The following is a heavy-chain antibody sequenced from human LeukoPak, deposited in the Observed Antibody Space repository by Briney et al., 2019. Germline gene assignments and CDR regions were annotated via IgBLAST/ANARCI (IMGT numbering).Heavy chain of an antibody. V-gene: IGHV4-34*01. Sequence: PSESLSLTCGVYGWTFSGYYWSWTRHPPGKGLEWIGEINHSGSTNYNPSLKSQVTISVDTSKNQFSLKLSSVTAADAAVYYCASGRTGDYWGQGTLVTVSS. J-gene: IGHJ4*02. CDR3: ASGRTGDY. CDR2: INHSGST. CDR1: GWTFSGYY.